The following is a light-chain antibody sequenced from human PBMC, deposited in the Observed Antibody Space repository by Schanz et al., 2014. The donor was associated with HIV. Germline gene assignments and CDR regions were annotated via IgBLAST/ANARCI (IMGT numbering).Light chain of an antibody. J-gene: IGLJ2*01. Sequence: QSALTQPASLSGSPGQSITISCTGTSIDVGGYDYVSWYQKHPDKAPRLIIYDVSNRPSGVSNRFSGSKSGTSASLVISGLQSEDEADYFCATWDISQNGPVFGGGTKLTVL. V-gene: IGLV2-14*03. CDR3: ATWDISQNGPV. CDR2: DVS. CDR1: SIDVGGYDY.